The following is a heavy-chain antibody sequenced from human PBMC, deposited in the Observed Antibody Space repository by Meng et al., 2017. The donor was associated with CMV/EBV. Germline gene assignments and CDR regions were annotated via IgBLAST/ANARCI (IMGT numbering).Heavy chain of an antibody. J-gene: IGHJ4*01. CDR1: GYTFTGYG. CDR2: ISVYNGHT. CDR3: ARGVPLGIIYSFDY. D-gene: IGHD2-21*01. Sequence: QVQLVQSGFEVKKPGASVKVSCKAYGYTFTGYGISWVRQAPGQGLEWMGWISVYNGHTNFAQNLQGRVTMTTDTSTSTAYVELRSLRSDDTAIYYCARGVPLGIIYSFDYWGQGTLVTVSS. V-gene: IGHV1-18*01.